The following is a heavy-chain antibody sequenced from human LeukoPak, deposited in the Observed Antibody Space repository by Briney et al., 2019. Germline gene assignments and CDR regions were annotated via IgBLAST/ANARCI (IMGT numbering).Heavy chain of an antibody. CDR1: GGSISSSFYY. CDR3: ARIMRTGEGGRGYFDY. J-gene: IGHJ4*02. CDR2: ISYSGST. V-gene: IGHV4-39*07. Sequence: PSETLSLTCTVSGGSISSSFYYWGWIRQPPGKGLEWIATISYSGSTYYNSSLESRVTISLDTSKNQFSLKLTSVTAADAAVNYCARIMRTGEGGRGYFDYWGQGALVTVSS. D-gene: IGHD7-27*01.